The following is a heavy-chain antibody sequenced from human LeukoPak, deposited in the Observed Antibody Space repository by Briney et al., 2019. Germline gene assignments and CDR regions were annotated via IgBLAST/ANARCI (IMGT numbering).Heavy chain of an antibody. CDR3: TTIDCAAFQY. CDR1: GFTFSNAW. J-gene: IGHJ1*01. D-gene: IGHD2-21*02. CDR2: IKGKTDGGTT. Sequence: PGGSLGLSCAASGFTFSNAWMSWVREAPGRGLEWGGRIKGKTDGGTTEYAAPVKGRFTISRDDSKNTLYLQMNSLKTEDTAVYYCTTIDCAAFQYWGQGTLVTVSS. V-gene: IGHV3-15*01.